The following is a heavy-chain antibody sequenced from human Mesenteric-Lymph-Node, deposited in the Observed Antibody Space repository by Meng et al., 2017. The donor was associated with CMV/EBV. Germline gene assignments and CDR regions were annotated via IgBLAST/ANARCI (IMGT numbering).Heavy chain of an antibody. Sequence: CQASGYTFTANFLHWVRQAPGRGLEWMGWINPNSGATNSPQNFQGRVTMTRDTSINTAYIHLSTLRSDDTAVYFCARDPGGYFWFDSWGQGTLVTVSS. CDR1: GYTFTANF. J-gene: IGHJ5*01. D-gene: IGHD5-18*01. CDR3: ARDPGGYFWFDS. V-gene: IGHV1-2*02. CDR2: INPNSGAT.